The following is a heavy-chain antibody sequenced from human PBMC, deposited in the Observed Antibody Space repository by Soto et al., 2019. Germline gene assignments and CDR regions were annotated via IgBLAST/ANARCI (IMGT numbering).Heavy chain of an antibody. CDR2: IYYSGST. D-gene: IGHD4-17*01. Sequence: SETRSLTRTVSGGSVSSGSSYCSWIRQPPGKGLEWIGYIYYSGSTNYNPSLKSRVTISVDTSKNQFSLKLSSVTAADTAVYYCARVPLYGDCFVYWGQGTLVTVSS. V-gene: IGHV4-61*01. CDR3: ARVPLYGDCFVY. J-gene: IGHJ4*02. CDR1: GGSVSSGSSY.